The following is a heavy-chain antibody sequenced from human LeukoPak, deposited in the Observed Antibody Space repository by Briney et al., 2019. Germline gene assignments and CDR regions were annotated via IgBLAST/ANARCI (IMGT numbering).Heavy chain of an antibody. V-gene: IGHV3-7*01. CDR3: ARSVKRGVFDI. CDR1: GFTFSNYW. J-gene: IGHJ3*02. Sequence: GGSLRLSCAASGFTFSNYWMSWVRQAPGKGLEWVANIKQDGSEKYYVDSVKGRFTISRDNAKNSLYLQMNSLRAEDTAVYYCARSVKRGVFDIWGQGTMVTVSS. CDR2: IKQDGSEK.